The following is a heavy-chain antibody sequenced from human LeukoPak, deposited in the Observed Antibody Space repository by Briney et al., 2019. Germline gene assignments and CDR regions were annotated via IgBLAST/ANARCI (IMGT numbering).Heavy chain of an antibody. J-gene: IGHJ4*02. Sequence: SETLSLTCAVYGGSFSGYYWSWIRQPPGKGLEWIGEINHSGSTNYNPSLKSRVTISVDTSKNQFSLKLSSVTAADTAVYYCASQLKYSHIDYWGQGTLVTVSS. CDR3: ASQLKYSHIDY. D-gene: IGHD5-18*01. CDR2: INHSGST. V-gene: IGHV4-34*01. CDR1: GGSFSGYY.